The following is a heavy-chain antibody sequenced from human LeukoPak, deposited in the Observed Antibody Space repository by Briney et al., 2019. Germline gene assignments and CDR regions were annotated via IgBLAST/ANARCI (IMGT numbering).Heavy chain of an antibody. J-gene: IGHJ6*02. CDR1: GFTFSSYG. CDR2: ISYDGSNK. D-gene: IGHD3-10*01. CDR3: AKGLDYYGSGSGMDV. Sequence: PGRSLRLSCAASGFTFSSYGMHWVRQAPGKGLAWVAVISYDGSNKYYADSVKGRLTISRDNSKNTLYLQMNSLRAEDTAVYYCAKGLDYYGSGSGMDVWGQGTTVTVSS. V-gene: IGHV3-30*18.